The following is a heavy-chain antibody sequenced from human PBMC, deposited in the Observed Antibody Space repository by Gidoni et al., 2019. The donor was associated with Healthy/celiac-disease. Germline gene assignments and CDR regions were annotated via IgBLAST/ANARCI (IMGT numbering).Heavy chain of an antibody. Sequence: EVQLLESGGGLVQPGGSLRLRWAASGITFSSYAMSWVRQAQGKGLVLVSAISGSGGSTYYADSVKGRFTISRDNSKNTLYLQMNSLRAEDTAVYYCAKDPMATITTDYWGQGTLVTVSS. CDR2: ISGSGGST. D-gene: IGHD5-12*01. V-gene: IGHV3-23*01. J-gene: IGHJ4*02. CDR3: AKDPMATITTDY. CDR1: GITFSSYA.